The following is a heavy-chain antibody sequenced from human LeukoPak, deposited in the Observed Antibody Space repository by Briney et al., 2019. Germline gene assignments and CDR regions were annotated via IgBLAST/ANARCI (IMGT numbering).Heavy chain of an antibody. Sequence: SETLSLTCTVSGGSISSYYWSWIRQPPGKGLEWIGYIYYSGSTNYNPSLKSRVTISVDTSKNQFSLKLSSVTAADTAVYYCARHAPWAAAGTLVWFDPWGQGTLVTVSS. CDR2: IYYSGST. V-gene: IGHV4-59*08. D-gene: IGHD6-13*01. CDR3: ARHAPWAAAGTLVWFDP. CDR1: GGSISSYY. J-gene: IGHJ5*02.